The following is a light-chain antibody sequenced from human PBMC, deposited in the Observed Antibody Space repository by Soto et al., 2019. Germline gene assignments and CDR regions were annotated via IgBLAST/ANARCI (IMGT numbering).Light chain of an antibody. J-gene: IGKJ3*01. V-gene: IGKV3-20*01. CDR3: QQYRSSPPEFT. Sequence: EIVLTQSPGTLSLSAGERATLSCRASQTISSNYLAWYQQKPGQAPRLLIFGASYRATGIPDRFSGSGSGTDFTLTISRLEPEDFAVYYCQQYRSSPPEFTFGPGPKVDIK. CDR1: QTISSNY. CDR2: GAS.